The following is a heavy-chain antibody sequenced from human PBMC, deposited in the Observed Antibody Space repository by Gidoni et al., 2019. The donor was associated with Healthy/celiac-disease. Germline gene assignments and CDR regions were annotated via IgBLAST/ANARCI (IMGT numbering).Heavy chain of an antibody. CDR3: AKDWGVVVVAATDY. V-gene: IGHV3-23*01. D-gene: IGHD2-15*01. CDR2: SSGSGGST. J-gene: IGHJ4*02. CDR1: GFPFSSYA. Sequence: EVQLLESGGGLVQPGGSLRLSCAASGFPFSSYAMSWVRQAPGKGLEWVSASSGSGGSTYYADSVKGRFTISRDNSKNTLYLQMNSLRAEDTAVYYCAKDWGVVVVAATDYWGQGTLVTVSS.